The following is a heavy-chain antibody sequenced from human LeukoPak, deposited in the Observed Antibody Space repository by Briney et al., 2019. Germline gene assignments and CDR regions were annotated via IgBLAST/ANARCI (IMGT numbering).Heavy chain of an antibody. CDR1: GGTFSSYT. Sequence: SVKVSCTASGGTFSSYTISWVRQAPGQGLEWMGRIIPILGIANYAQKFQGRVTITADKSTSTAYMELSSLRSEDTAVYYCARVQNPYNWFDPWGQGNLVTVSS. J-gene: IGHJ5*02. CDR2: IIPILGIA. V-gene: IGHV1-69*02. CDR3: ARVQNPYNWFDP.